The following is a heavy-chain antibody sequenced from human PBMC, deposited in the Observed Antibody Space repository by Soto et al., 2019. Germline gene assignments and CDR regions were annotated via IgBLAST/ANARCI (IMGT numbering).Heavy chain of an antibody. J-gene: IGHJ6*02. CDR3: ARTYVKLAYYGMYV. CDR1: GFSLSTSGMC. D-gene: IGHD2-21*01. V-gene: IGHV2-70*01. Sequence: SGPTLVNPTQTLTLTCTFSGFSLSTSGMCVSWIRQPPGKALEWLALIDWDDDKYYSTSLKTRLTISKDTSKNQVVLTMTNMDPVDTATYYFARTYVKLAYYGMYVCSQGTTVPISS. CDR2: IDWDDDK.